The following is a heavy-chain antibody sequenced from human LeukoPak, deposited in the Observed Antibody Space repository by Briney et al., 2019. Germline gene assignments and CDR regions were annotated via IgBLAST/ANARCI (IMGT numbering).Heavy chain of an antibody. CDR1: GYTFTSYG. Sequence: ASVKVSCKASGYTFTSYGISWVRQAPGQGLEWMGWISAYNGNTNYAQKLQGRVTMTTDTSTSTAYMELRSLRSDDTAVYYCARVPRGLHYDSSGYYGFDYWGQGTLVTVSS. CDR2: ISAYNGNT. J-gene: IGHJ4*02. V-gene: IGHV1-18*01. D-gene: IGHD3-22*01. CDR3: ARVPRGLHYDSSGYYGFDY.